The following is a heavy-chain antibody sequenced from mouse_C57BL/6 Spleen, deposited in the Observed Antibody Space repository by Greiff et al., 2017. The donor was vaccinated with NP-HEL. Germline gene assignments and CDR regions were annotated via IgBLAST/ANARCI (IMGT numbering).Heavy chain of an antibody. Sequence: VQLQQPGTELVKPGASFPLSFPASGYAFTSYWMHWVKQRPGQGLEWIGNINPSNGGPPCNEKFKSKATLTVDKSSSTAYMQLSSLTSEDSAVYYCALRSGDYWGQGTTLTVSS. CDR3: ALRSGDY. CDR1: GYAFTSYW. CDR2: INPSNGGP. J-gene: IGHJ2*01. D-gene: IGHD1-1*01. V-gene: IGHV1-53*01.